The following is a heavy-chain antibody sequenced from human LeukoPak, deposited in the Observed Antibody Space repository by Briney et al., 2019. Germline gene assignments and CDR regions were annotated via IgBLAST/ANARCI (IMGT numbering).Heavy chain of an antibody. CDR2: IYPSDSDT. V-gene: IGHV5-51*01. D-gene: IGHD6-13*01. J-gene: IGHJ4*01. CDR3: ARRSSSWHIDY. CDR1: GYRFTSYW. Sequence: GESLKISFKGSGYRFTSYWIAWVRQMPGKGLEWMGIIYPSDSDTRYSPSFQGQVTISADKSISTAYLQWSSLKASDTAMYYCARRSSSWHIDYWGHGTLVTVSS.